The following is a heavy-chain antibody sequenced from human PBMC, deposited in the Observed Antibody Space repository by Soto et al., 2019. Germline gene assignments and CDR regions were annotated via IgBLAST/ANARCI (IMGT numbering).Heavy chain of an antibody. CDR3: ARDRDYYYGMDV. CDR2: ISSSSSYI. J-gene: IGHJ6*02. Sequence: GGSLRLSCAASGFTFSSYSMNWVRQAPGKGLEWVSSISSSSSYIYYADSVKGRFTISRDNAKNSLYLQMNSLRAEDTAVYYCARDRDYYYGMDVWGQGTTVTVSS. CDR1: GFTFSSYS. V-gene: IGHV3-21*01.